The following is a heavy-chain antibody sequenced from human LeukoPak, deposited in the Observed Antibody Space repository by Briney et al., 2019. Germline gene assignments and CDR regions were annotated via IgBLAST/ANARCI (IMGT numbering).Heavy chain of an antibody. CDR3: AKDQDDSGYDSHAFDI. CDR2: ISGSGGST. Sequence: GGSLRLSCVASGFTFSTYGMSWVRQAPGKGLEWVSAISGSGGSTYYADSVKGRFTISRDNSKNTLYLQMNSLRAEDMALYYCAKDQDDSGYDSHAFDIWGQGTMVTVSS. D-gene: IGHD5-12*01. V-gene: IGHV3-23*01. J-gene: IGHJ3*02. CDR1: GFTFSTYG.